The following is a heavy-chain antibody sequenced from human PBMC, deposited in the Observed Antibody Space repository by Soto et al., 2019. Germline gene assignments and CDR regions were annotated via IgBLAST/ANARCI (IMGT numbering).Heavy chain of an antibody. CDR1: GGSISSYY. D-gene: IGHD2-15*01. CDR3: ARASGGSRGSGGYMDV. Sequence: SETLSLTCTVSGGSISSYYWSWIRQPPGKGLEWIGYIYYSGSTNYNPSLKSRVTISVDTSKNQFSLKLSSVTAADTAVYYCARASGGSRGSGGYMDVWGKGTTVTVSS. J-gene: IGHJ6*03. CDR2: IYYSGST. V-gene: IGHV4-59*01.